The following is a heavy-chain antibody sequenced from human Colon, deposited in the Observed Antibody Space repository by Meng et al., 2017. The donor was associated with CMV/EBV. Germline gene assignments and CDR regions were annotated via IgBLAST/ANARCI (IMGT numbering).Heavy chain of an antibody. CDR1: GGSISSYY. J-gene: IGHJ6*02. V-gene: IGHV4-59*01. Sequence: SETLSLTCTVSGGSISSYYWSWIRQPPGKGLEWLGYVYFSGRTKYNPSLRSRVSMSLGISQNQVSLNLSSVTAADTAVYYCARSNYSTFDGGRPYYYYGLDVWGQGTPVTVSS. CDR2: VYFSGRT. CDR3: ARSNYSTFDGGRPYYYYGLDV. D-gene: IGHD4-11*01.